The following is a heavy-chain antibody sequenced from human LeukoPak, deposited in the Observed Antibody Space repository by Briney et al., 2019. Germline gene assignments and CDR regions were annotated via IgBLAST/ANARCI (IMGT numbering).Heavy chain of an antibody. CDR1: GYTFTSYD. J-gene: IGHJ5*02. CDR2: MNPNSGNT. D-gene: IGHD3-3*01. Sequence: GASVKVSCKASGYTFTSYDINWVRQATGQGLEWMGWMNPNSGNTGYAQKFQGRVIMTRNTSISTAYMELSSLRSEDTAVYYCARGRGLATTIFAGVVIIGGDWFDPWGQGTLVTVPS. V-gene: IGHV1-8*01. CDR3: ARGRGLATTIFAGVVIIGGDWFDP.